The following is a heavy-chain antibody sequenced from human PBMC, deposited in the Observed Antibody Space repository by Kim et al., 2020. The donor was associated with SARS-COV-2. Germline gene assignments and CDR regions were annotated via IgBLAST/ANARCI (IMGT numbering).Heavy chain of an antibody. D-gene: IGHD4-17*01. Sequence: QKYQGRVTMTEDTSTDTAYMELSSLRSEDTAVYYCATGSAHGDYVGWFDPWGQGTLVTVSS. J-gene: IGHJ5*02. CDR3: ATGSAHGDYVGWFDP. V-gene: IGHV1-24*01.